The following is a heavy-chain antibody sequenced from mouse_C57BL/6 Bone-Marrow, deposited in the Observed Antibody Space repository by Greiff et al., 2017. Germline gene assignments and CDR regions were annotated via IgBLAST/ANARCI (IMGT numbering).Heavy chain of an antibody. CDR2: ILPGSGST. J-gene: IGHJ3*01. CDR3: ARGNYRCAWFAY. D-gene: IGHD2-1*01. Sequence: LMKPGASVKLSCKATGYTFTGSWIEWVKQRPGHGIEWLGEILPGSGSTNYNEKFKGKATFTADTSSTTAYMPLSSLPTEDSAIYYCARGNYRCAWFAYWGQGTLVTVSA. CDR1: GYTFTGSW. V-gene: IGHV1-9*01.